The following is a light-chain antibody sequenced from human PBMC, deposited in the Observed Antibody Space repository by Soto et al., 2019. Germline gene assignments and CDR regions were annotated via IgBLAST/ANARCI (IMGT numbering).Light chain of an antibody. CDR2: GHN. CDR3: ATWDGSLNGDV. CDR1: SSNIGSNA. Sequence: QSVLAQSPSASGTPGQRVTISCSGSSSNIGSNAVNWYQHLPGTAPKLLVYGHNQRPSGVPDRFSGSQSGTSASLAISGLQSEDEADYYCATWDGSLNGDVFGPGTKLTVL. J-gene: IGLJ1*01. V-gene: IGLV1-44*01.